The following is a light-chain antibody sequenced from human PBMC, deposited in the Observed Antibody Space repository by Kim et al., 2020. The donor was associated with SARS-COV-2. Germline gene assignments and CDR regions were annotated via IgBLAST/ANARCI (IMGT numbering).Light chain of an antibody. CDR1: KLGDKY. V-gene: IGLV3-1*01. Sequence: SYELTQPPSVSVSPGQTASITCSGDKLGDKYACWYQQKPGQSPVLVIYQDTKRPSGIPDRFSGHNSGNTATLTISGTEAMDEGDYYCQAWDSSTKVFGPGTKVTVL. CDR2: QDT. J-gene: IGLJ1*01. CDR3: QAWDSSTKV.